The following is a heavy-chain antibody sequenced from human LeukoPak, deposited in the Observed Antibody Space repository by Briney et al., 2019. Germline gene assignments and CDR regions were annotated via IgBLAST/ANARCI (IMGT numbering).Heavy chain of an antibody. CDR1: GFTFSSYG. J-gene: IGHJ6*03. V-gene: IGHV3-30*02. Sequence: GGSLRLSCAASGFTFSSYGMHWVRQAPGKGLEWVAFIRYDGSNKYYADSVKGRLTISRDNSKNTLYLQMNSLRAEDTAVYYCAKDDGGSYYPYYYYMDVWGKGTTVTISS. D-gene: IGHD1-26*01. CDR3: AKDDGGSYYPYYYYMDV. CDR2: IRYDGSNK.